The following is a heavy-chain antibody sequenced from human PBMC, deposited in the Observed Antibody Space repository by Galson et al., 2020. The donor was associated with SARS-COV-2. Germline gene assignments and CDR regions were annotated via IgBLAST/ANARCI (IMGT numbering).Heavy chain of an antibody. CDR3: ARETGSSTSSFFDY. CDR1: GFTFRNYA. J-gene: IGHJ4*02. D-gene: IGHD2-2*01. CDR2: ISYAEKTK. Sequence: GESLKISCAASGFTFRNYAMHWVRQAPGKGLEWVAIISYAEKTKYNTDSVEGRFTISRDNPKNTLYLQMNSLRAEDTAIYYCARETGSSTSSFFDYWGQGTLVTVSS. V-gene: IGHV3-30*04.